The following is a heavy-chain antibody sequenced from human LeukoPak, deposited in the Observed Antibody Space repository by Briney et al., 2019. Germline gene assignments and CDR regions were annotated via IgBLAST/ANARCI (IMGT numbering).Heavy chain of an antibody. CDR2: INSDGSST. CDR1: GFTFSSYW. Sequence: GGSLGPSCAASGFTFSSYWMHWVRQAPGKGLVWVSRINSDGSSTSYADSVKGRFTISRDNAKNTLYLQMNSLRAEDTAVYYCARDRVVRGIKTSYYGMDVWGQGTTVTVSS. D-gene: IGHD3-10*01. V-gene: IGHV3-74*01. J-gene: IGHJ6*02. CDR3: ARDRVVRGIKTSYYGMDV.